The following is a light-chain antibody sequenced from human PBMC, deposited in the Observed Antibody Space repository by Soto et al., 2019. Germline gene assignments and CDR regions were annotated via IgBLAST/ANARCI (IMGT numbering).Light chain of an antibody. Sequence: EIVLTQSPATLSLSPGERVTLSCRASQSVSSYLGWYQQKPGQAPRLLIYGASTRATDISARFSGSGSGTDFTLTISNLEPEDFAVYYCQQHSHWPPWTFGQGTKVDIK. J-gene: IGKJ1*01. CDR1: QSVSSY. CDR3: QQHSHWPPWT. CDR2: GAS. V-gene: IGKV3-11*01.